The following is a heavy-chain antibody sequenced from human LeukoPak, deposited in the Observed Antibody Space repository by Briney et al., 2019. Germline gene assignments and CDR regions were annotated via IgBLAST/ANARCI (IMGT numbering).Heavy chain of an antibody. V-gene: IGHV3-23*01. J-gene: IGHJ4*02. CDR2: ISSTGGTT. Sequence: PGGSLRLSCAASGFTFSSYSMNWVRQAPGKVLEWVSSISSTGGTTYYADSVKGRFTISRDNSKNTLYLQMNSLRAEDTAVYYCAKSGLNRFDYWGQGTLVTVSS. D-gene: IGHD2-15*01. CDR1: GFTFSSYS. CDR3: AKSGLNRFDY.